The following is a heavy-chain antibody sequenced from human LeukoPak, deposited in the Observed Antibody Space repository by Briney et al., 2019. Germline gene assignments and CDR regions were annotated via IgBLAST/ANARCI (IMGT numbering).Heavy chain of an antibody. V-gene: IGHV3-74*01. Sequence: GGSLRLSCAASGFTFSSYWMHWVRQAPGKGLVWVSRINSDGSSTSYADSVKGRFTISRDNAKNTLYLQMNSLRAEDTAVYCCARPSEATTYYFDYWGQGTLVTVSS. J-gene: IGHJ4*02. CDR1: GFTFSSYW. D-gene: IGHD5-12*01. CDR3: ARPSEATTYYFDY. CDR2: INSDGSST.